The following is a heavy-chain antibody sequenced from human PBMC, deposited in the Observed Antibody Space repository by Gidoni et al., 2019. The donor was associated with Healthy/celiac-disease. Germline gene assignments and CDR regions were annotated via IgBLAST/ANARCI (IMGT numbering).Heavy chain of an antibody. CDR2: ISGSGGST. D-gene: IGHD2-15*01. V-gene: IGHV3-23*01. CDR3: AKGSLYCSGGSCYSY. CDR1: GFTFSRYA. J-gene: IGHJ4*02. Sequence: EVQLLESGGGLVQPGGSLRLSCSASGFTFSRYAMGWVRQAPGKGLEWVSAISGSGGSTYYADSVKGRFTISRDNSKNTLYLQMNSMRAEDTAVYYCAKGSLYCSGGSCYSYWGQGTLVTVSS.